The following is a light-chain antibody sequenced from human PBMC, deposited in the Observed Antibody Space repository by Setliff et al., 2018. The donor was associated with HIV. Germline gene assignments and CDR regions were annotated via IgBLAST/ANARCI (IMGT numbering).Light chain of an antibody. Sequence: QSALTQPASVSGSPGQSITISCTGTSSDVGGYNSVSWYQQYPDKAPKLMIYEVNKRPSGVPDRFSASKSDNTASLTVSGLQADDEADYYCSSFAGSSSWVFGGGTQLTVL. CDR3: SSFAGSSSWV. CDR1: SSDVGGYNS. J-gene: IGLJ3*02. V-gene: IGLV2-8*01. CDR2: EVN.